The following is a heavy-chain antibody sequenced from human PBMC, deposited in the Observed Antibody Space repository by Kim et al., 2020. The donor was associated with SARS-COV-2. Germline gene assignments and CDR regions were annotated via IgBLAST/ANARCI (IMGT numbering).Heavy chain of an antibody. CDR3: AKGHCNSSHCYTPDY. CDR2: ISWNSVSI. Sequence: GGSLRLSCAASGFAFGGYAMHWVRQPPGKGLKWVSIISWNSVSIGYADSVKGRFTISRDNAKNSLYLQMNSLRAEDTALYYCAKGHCNSSHCYTPDYWGQGTLVTVFS. CDR1: GFAFGGYA. V-gene: IGHV3-9*01. D-gene: IGHD2-2*02. J-gene: IGHJ4*02.